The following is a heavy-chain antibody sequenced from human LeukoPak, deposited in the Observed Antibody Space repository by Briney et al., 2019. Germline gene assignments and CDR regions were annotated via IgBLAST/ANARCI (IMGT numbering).Heavy chain of an antibody. V-gene: IGHV4-4*07. D-gene: IGHD3-10*01. CDR2: ISGSGTI. J-gene: IGHJ5*02. CDR3: ARDSGTTGEVKFDP. Sequence: SETLSLTCTVSGGAISYYYWNWIRQPAGKGLEWIGRISGSGTITYNPALQSRLTISIDTSKNQFSLKLMSVTAADTAVYYCARDSGTTGEVKFDPWGQGTLVTVSS. CDR1: GGAISYYY.